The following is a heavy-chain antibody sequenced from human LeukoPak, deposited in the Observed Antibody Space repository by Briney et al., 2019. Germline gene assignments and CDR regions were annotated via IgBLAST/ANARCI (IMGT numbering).Heavy chain of an antibody. J-gene: IGHJ4*02. CDR3: ARAEAGHYDLPGDY. D-gene: IGHD3-3*01. V-gene: IGHV3-30*04. CDR2: ISYDGSNK. Sequence: GGPLRLSGAASGFTFSSYAMHWVRQAPGKGLEWVAVISYDGSNKYYADSVKGRFTISRDNSKNTLYLQMNSLRAEDTAVYYCARAEAGHYDLPGDYWGQGTLVTVSS. CDR1: GFTFSSYA.